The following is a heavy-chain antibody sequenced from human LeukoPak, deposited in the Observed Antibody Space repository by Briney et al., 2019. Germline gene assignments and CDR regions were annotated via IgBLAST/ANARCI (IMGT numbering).Heavy chain of an antibody. CDR2: INPNSGGT. Sequence: ASVKDSCKASGYTFTGYYMHWVRQAPGQGLAWMGWINPNSGGTNYAQKFQGRVTMTRDTSISTAYMELSRLRSDDTAVYYCARGRSEWLSDAFDIWGQGTMVTVSS. D-gene: IGHD3-3*01. CDR1: GYTFTGYY. CDR3: ARGRSEWLSDAFDI. V-gene: IGHV1-2*02. J-gene: IGHJ3*02.